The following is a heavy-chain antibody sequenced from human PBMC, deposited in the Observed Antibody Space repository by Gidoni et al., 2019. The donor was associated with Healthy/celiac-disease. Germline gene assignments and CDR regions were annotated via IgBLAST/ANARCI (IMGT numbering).Heavy chain of an antibody. V-gene: IGHV4-39*01. D-gene: IGHD3-16*01. Sequence: QLQLQESGPGLVKPSETPSLTCTVPGGSISSSSYYWGWIRQPPGKGLEWIGSIYYSGSTYYNPSLKSRVTISVDTSKNQFSLKLSSVTAADTAVYYCARLCFHDYIWGSYLGYYFDYWGQGTLVTVSS. J-gene: IGHJ4*02. CDR3: ARLCFHDYIWGSYLGYYFDY. CDR2: IYYSGST. CDR1: GGSISSSSYY.